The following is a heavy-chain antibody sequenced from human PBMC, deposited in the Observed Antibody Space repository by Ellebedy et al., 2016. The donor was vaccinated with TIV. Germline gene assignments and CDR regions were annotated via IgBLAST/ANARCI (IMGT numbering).Heavy chain of an antibody. Sequence: GESLKISCVASGFTLSGFYMHWVRQVPGKGLVWLSRINTDGSSTIYADSVEGRFTISRDNAKKTVYLDMNNLRAEDTGIYHCARESVRYFDCDHWGQGTPVTVSP. CDR1: GFTLSGFY. CDR3: ARESVRYFDCDH. V-gene: IGHV3-74*01. CDR2: INTDGSST. J-gene: IGHJ4*01. D-gene: IGHD3-9*01.